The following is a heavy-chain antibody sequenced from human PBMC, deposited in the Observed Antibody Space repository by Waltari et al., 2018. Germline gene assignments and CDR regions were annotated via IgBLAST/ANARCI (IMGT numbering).Heavy chain of an antibody. CDR2: IDDSGDA. CDR3: VGAFYYGSGRDAFDV. J-gene: IGHJ3*01. Sequence: QLHLRESGPGLVKSSETLPLTCTVSGDFISSSSYYWGWIRQLPGKGLEWIGNIDDSGDASYNPSLKSRVTILVDKSYKRFSLKLTSVTAADTAVYYCVGAFYYGSGRDAFDVTGQGTKVTVSS. D-gene: IGHD3-10*01. V-gene: IGHV4-39*07. CDR1: GDFISSSSYY.